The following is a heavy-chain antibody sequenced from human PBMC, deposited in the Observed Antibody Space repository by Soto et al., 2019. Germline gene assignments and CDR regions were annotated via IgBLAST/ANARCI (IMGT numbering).Heavy chain of an antibody. CDR2: IYYSGST. V-gene: IGHV4-59*08. D-gene: IGHD4-17*01. CDR1: GGSISSYY. CDR3: AMTTVVTPNAFDI. J-gene: IGHJ3*02. Sequence: SETLSLTCTVSGGSISSYYWSWIRQPPGKGLEWIGYIYYSGSTNYNPSLKSRVTISVDTSKNQFSLKLSSVTAADTAVYYCAMTTVVTPNAFDIWGQGTMVTVSS.